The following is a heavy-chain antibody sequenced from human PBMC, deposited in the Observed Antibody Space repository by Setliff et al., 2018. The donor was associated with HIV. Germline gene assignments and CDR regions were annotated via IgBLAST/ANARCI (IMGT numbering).Heavy chain of an antibody. CDR2: IYPGDSDT. D-gene: IGHD1-26*01. Sequence: PGESLKISCQTSGYDFTTNWVGRVRQMPGKGLEWMGIIYPGDSDTRYSPSFQGQVTISADKAISTAYLQWSSLKASDTGMYYCARAGRGGGSYWTFDYWGQGTLVTVSS. CDR1: GYDFTTNW. CDR3: ARAGRGGGSYWTFDY. V-gene: IGHV5-51*01. J-gene: IGHJ4*02.